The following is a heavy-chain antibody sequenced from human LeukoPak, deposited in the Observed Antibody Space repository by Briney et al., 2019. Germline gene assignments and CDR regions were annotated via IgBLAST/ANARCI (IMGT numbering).Heavy chain of an antibody. D-gene: IGHD1-26*01. CDR1: GGSISSSNW. CDR2: IYHSGST. V-gene: IGHV4-4*02. CDR3: ARDFGQWQLNGGYYFDY. Sequence: PSETLSLTCAVSGGSISSSNWWSWIRQPPGKGLEWIGEIYHSGSTNYNPSLKSRVTISVDKSKTQFSLKLSSVTAADTAVYYCARDFGQWQLNGGYYFDYWGQGTLVTVSS. J-gene: IGHJ4*02.